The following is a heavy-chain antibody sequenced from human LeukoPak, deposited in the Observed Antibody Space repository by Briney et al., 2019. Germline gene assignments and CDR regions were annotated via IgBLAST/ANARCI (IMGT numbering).Heavy chain of an antibody. D-gene: IGHD6-13*01. CDR3: AREEYSSSWYAIDY. J-gene: IGHJ4*02. Sequence: GGSLRLSCAASGFTFSDYYMSWVRQAPGKGLEWLSYISSSGYTIYYADSVKGRFTISRDNAKNSLYLQMNSLRAEDAAVYYCAREEYSSSWYAIDYWGQGTLVTVSS. CDR1: GFTFSDYY. V-gene: IGHV3-11*01. CDR2: ISSSGYTI.